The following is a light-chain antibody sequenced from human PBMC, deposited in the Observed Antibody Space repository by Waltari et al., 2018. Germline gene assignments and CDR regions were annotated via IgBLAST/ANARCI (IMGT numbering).Light chain of an antibody. CDR3: SSYTTSSAPGV. CDR1: DSDVGAYDF. CDR2: EVS. J-gene: IGLJ1*01. V-gene: IGLV2-14*01. Sequence: QSALTQPASVSGSPGQSIPISCSGTDSDVGAYDFVPCYQQHPGKAPHLIIYEVSNRPSGISNRFSASKSGNTASLTISGLQAEDEADYYCSSYTTSSAPGVFGTGTRVTVL.